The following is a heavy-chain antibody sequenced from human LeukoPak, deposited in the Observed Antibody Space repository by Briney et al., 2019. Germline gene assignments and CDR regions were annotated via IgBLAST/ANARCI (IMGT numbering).Heavy chain of an antibody. Sequence: ASVKVSCKVSGYTLTELSMHWVRQAPGKGLEWMGGFDPEDGETIYAQKFQGRVTMTEDTSTDTAYMELSSLRSEDTAVYYCAKIYCSSTSCFMYAFDIGGKGKMVTVSS. V-gene: IGHV1-24*01. CDR1: GYTLTELS. CDR3: AKIYCSSTSCFMYAFDI. CDR2: FDPEDGET. D-gene: IGHD2-2*01. J-gene: IGHJ3*02.